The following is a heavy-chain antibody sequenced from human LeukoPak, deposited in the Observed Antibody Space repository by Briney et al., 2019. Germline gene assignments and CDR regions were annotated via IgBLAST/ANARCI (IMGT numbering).Heavy chain of an antibody. Sequence: GGSLRLSCAASGFTFSSYAMSWVRQAPGKGLEWVSAISGSGGSTYYADSVKGRFTISRDNSKNTLYLQMNSLRAEDTAVYHCAKDKGRYSGQGAFDIWGQGTMVTVSS. CDR3: AKDKGRYSGQGAFDI. CDR1: GFTFSSYA. J-gene: IGHJ3*02. CDR2: ISGSGGST. D-gene: IGHD1-26*01. V-gene: IGHV3-23*01.